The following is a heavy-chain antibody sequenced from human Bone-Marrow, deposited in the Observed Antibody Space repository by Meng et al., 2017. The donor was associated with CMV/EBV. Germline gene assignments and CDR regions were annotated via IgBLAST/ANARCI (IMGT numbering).Heavy chain of an antibody. CDR2: ISSNGGST. CDR3: ARVELPGKLYYYGMDV. J-gene: IGHJ6*02. D-gene: IGHD1-14*01. Sequence: GGSLRLSCAASGFTFSSYAMHWVRQAPGKGLEYVSAISSNGGSTYYADSVKGRFTISRDNSKNTLYLQMNSLRAEDTAVYYCARVELPGKLYYYGMDVWGQGTTVTVSS. V-gene: IGHV3-64*04. CDR1: GFTFSSYA.